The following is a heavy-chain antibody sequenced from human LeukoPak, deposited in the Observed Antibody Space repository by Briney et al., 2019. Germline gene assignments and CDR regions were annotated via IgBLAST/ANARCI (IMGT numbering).Heavy chain of an antibody. J-gene: IGHJ4*02. CDR1: GFTFSSYA. Sequence: GGSLRLSCSASGFTFSSYAMHWVRQAPGKGLEYVSAISSNGGSTYYADSVKGRFAISRDNSKNTLYLQMSSLRAEDTAVYYCVTLDSSGWYGIDYWGQGTLVTVSS. CDR2: ISSNGGST. CDR3: VTLDSSGWYGIDY. V-gene: IGHV3-64D*06. D-gene: IGHD6-19*01.